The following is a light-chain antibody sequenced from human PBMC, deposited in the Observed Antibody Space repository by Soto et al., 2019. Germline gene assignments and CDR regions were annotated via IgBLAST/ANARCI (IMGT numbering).Light chain of an antibody. Sequence: IVVTQSAATLSVSPGERATLSCRASQSVGSDLAWYQQKPGQAPRLLIYGASTRATGIPDRFSGSGSGTEFTLTINSLQSEDFAVYYCQQYNNWPLTFGQGTRLEIK. CDR2: GAS. J-gene: IGKJ5*01. CDR1: QSVGSD. V-gene: IGKV3D-15*01. CDR3: QQYNNWPLT.